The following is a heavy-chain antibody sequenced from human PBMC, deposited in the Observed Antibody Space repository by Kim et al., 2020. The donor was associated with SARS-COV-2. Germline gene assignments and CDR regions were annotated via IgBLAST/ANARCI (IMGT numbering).Heavy chain of an antibody. V-gene: IGHV4-31*11. CDR3: ARATITSTHDHFYGMDV. D-gene: IGHD2-2*01. J-gene: IGHJ6*02. CDR1: GVSISSNGYY. Sequence: SETLSLTCDVSGVSISSNGYYWSWIRQHPEKGLEWIGYIYYTGISYFNPSLKSRASISLDTSRNHFSLKLTSVTAADTAVYYCARATITSTHDHFYGMDVWGQGTTVTVSS. CDR2: IYYTGIS.